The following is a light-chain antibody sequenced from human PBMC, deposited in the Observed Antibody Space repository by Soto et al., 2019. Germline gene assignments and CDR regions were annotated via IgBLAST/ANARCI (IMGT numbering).Light chain of an antibody. V-gene: IGLV2-14*01. CDR1: SSDVGAYGY. Sequence: QSVLTQPASVSGSPGQSITISCTGTSSDVGAYGYVSWYQQHPGKAPKLMIYAVSYRPSGVSNRFSGSKSGNAASLTISGLQAEDEADYYCSSYTTSSTVVFGGGTKLTVL. CDR3: SSYTTSSTVV. J-gene: IGLJ2*01. CDR2: AVS.